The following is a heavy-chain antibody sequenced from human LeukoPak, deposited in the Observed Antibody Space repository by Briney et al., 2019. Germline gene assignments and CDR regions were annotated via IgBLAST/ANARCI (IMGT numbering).Heavy chain of an antibody. CDR1: GYSFTSYW. CDR2: IYPGDSDT. Sequence: RGESLKISCKGSGYSFTSYWIGWVRQMPGKGLEWMGIIYPGDSDTRYSPSFQGQVTISADKSISTAYLQWSSLKASDTAMYYCARLESGLCYYDSSVPFDYWGQGTLVTVSS. J-gene: IGHJ4*02. CDR3: ARLESGLCYYDSSVPFDY. V-gene: IGHV5-51*01. D-gene: IGHD3-22*01.